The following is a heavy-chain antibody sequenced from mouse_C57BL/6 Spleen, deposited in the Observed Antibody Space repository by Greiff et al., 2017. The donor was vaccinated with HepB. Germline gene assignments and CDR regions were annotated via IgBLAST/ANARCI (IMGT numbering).Heavy chain of an antibody. Sequence: DVKLVESGGGLVQPKESLKLSCAASGFSFNTYAMNWVRQAPGKGLEWVARIRSKSNNYATYYADSVKDRFTISRDDSESMLYLQMNNLKTEDTAMYYCVRQYYEGAMDYWGQGTSVTVSS. CDR3: VRQYYEGAMDY. CDR2: IRSKSNNYAT. CDR1: GFSFNTYA. D-gene: IGHD1-1*01. J-gene: IGHJ4*01. V-gene: IGHV10-1*01.